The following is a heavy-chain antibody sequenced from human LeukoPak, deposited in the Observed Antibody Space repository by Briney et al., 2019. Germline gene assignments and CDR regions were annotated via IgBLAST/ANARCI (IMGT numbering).Heavy chain of an antibody. CDR3: ARAVSVYDIVTTTRGWFDP. CDR2: IIPIFGTA. D-gene: IGHD3-9*01. CDR1: GGTFSSYA. V-gene: IGHV1-69*13. Sequence: GASVKVSCKASGGTFSSYAISWVRQAPGQGLEWMGGIIPIFGTANYAQKFQGRVTITADESTGTAYMELSSLRSEDTAVYYCARAVSVYDIVTTTRGWFDPWGQGTLVTVSS. J-gene: IGHJ5*02.